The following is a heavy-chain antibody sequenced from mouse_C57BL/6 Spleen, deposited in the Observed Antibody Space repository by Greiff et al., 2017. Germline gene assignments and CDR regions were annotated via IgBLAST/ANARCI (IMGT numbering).Heavy chain of an antibody. CDR1: GYAFSSYW. V-gene: IGHV1-80*01. CDR2: IYPGDGDT. J-gene: IGHJ2*01. CDR3: ARGDYGSSLFDY. D-gene: IGHD1-1*01. Sequence: VQLQQSGAELVKPGASVKISCKASGYAFSSYWMNWVKQRPGKGLEWIGQIYPGDGDTNYNGKFKGKATLTADKSSSTAYMQLSSLTSEESAVYFCARGDYGSSLFDYWGQGTTLTVSS.